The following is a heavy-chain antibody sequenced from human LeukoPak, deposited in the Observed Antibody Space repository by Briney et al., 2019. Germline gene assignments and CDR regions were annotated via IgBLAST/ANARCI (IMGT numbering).Heavy chain of an antibody. J-gene: IGHJ4*02. CDR2: ISPYNGDR. CDR3: ARGFDY. Sequence: ASVKVSCKASGGTFSSYAISWVRQAPGQGPEWMGWISPYNGDRRDALKFQDRVTMTTDTSTPTAYMELRSLRSDDTAVYYCARGFDYWGQGTLVTVSS. V-gene: IGHV1-18*01. CDR1: GGTFSSYA.